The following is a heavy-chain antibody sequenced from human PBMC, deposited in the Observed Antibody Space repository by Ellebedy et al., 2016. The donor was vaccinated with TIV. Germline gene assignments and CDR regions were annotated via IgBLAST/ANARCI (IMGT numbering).Heavy chain of an antibody. CDR2: IIPIFGTA. Sequence: SVKVSXXASGYTFTSYAISWVRQAPGQGLEWMGGIIPIFGTANYAQKFQGRVTITADESTSTAYMKLSSLRSEDTAVYYCARATDSSSWRTPMSIWGQGTLVTVSS. J-gene: IGHJ4*02. V-gene: IGHV1-69*13. CDR1: GYTFTSYA. D-gene: IGHD6-13*01. CDR3: ARATDSSSWRTPMSI.